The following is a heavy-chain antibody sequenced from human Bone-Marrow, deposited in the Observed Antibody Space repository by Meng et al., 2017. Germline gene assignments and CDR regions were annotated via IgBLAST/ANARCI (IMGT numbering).Heavy chain of an antibody. CDR1: GFTFTSHS. CDR2: ISYDGTNE. V-gene: IGHV3-30*01. CDR3: ARDRAYSSPRLGVFYYGMDV. Sequence: GESLKISCAASGFTFTSHSMHWVRQAPGKELEWVTVISYDGTNEYYADSVKGRFTISRDNSKNTLYLQMNSLRAEDTAVYYCARDRAYSSPRLGVFYYGMDVWGQGTTVTVSS. D-gene: IGHD6-13*01. J-gene: IGHJ6*02.